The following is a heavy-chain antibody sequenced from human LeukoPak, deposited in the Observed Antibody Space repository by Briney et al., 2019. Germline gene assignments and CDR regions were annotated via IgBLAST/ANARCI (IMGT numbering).Heavy chain of an antibody. CDR1: GFTFSSYG. D-gene: IGHD6-13*01. Sequence: GRSLRLSCAASGFTFSSYGMHWVRQAPGKGLEWVAVISCDGSNKYYADSVKGRFTISRDNSKNTLYLQMNSLRAEDTAVYYCAKVRGIAAAGPIDYWGQGTLVTVSS. CDR2: ISCDGSNK. J-gene: IGHJ4*02. V-gene: IGHV3-30*18. CDR3: AKVRGIAAAGPIDY.